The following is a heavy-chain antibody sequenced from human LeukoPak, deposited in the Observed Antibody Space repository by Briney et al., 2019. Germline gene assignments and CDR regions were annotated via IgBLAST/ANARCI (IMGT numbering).Heavy chain of an antibody. CDR3: ARLTPRYYYYGMDV. Sequence: SETLSLTCTVSGGSISSYYWSWIRQPPGKGLEWIVYIYYSGSTNYNPSLKSRVTISVDTSKNQFSLKLSSVTAADTAVYYCARLTPRYYYYGMDVWGQGTTVTVSS. J-gene: IGHJ6*02. CDR1: GGSISSYY. CDR2: IYYSGST. V-gene: IGHV4-59*01.